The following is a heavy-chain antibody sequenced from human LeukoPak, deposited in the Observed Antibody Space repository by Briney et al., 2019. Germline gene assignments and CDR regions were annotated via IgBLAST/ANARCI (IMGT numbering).Heavy chain of an antibody. J-gene: IGHJ4*02. CDR2: IYYSGST. CDR3: ASLGQQWLVPA. D-gene: IGHD6-19*01. Sequence: PSETLSLTCSVSAGSISSRSYYWAWIRQPPGKGLEWIGYIYYSGSTNYNPSHKSRVTISVDTSKNQFSLKLSSVTAADTAVYYCASLGQQWLVPAWGQGTLVTVSS. V-gene: IGHV4-61*05. CDR1: AGSISSRSYY.